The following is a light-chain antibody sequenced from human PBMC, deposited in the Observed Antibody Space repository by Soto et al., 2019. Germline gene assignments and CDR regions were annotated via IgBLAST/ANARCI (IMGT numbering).Light chain of an antibody. V-gene: IGLV4-69*01. CDR2: LNSAGSH. Sequence: QLMLTQSPSASASLGASVKLTCTLSSGNSSYSIAWHQQRPEEGPRYLMDLNSAGSHTRGDGIPARFSGSSSGAERYLTISSLQSEDEADYYCQTWGTGYVVFGGGTKLTVL. CDR3: QTWGTGYVV. J-gene: IGLJ2*01. CDR1: SGNSSYS.